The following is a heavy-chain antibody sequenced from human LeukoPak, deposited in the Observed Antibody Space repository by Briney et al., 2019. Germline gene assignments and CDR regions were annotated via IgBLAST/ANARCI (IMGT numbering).Heavy chain of an antibody. Sequence: GGSLRLSCTASGFSFGDYAMSWVRQAPGKGLEWVGLIKSETDGGTTEYAAPVRGRFAISRDDSKNTLYLQINSLKTEDTGVYYCTTIRAASFDYWGQGTLVTVSS. D-gene: IGHD6-25*01. CDR2: IKSETDGGTT. CDR1: GFSFGDYA. J-gene: IGHJ4*02. CDR3: TTIRAASFDY. V-gene: IGHV3-15*01.